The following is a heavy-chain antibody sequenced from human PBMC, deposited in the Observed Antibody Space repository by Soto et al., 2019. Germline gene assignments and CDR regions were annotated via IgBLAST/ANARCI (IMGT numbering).Heavy chain of an antibody. D-gene: IGHD3-16*01. CDR1: GFTVSNDV. V-gene: IGHV3-23*01. Sequence: GGSLRLSCAASGFTVSNDVMTWVRQAPGKVLAWVSDASASGDNTYYADSVKGRVTLSRDNSKKMLYLQMSSLRVEDTAVYYCAKLYYRWQGGMDVSSQGTTVTDS. CDR2: ASASGDNT. J-gene: IGHJ6*02. CDR3: AKLYYRWQGGMDV.